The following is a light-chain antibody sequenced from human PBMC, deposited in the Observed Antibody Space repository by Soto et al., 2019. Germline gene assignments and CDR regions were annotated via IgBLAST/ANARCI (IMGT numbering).Light chain of an antibody. J-gene: IGLJ1*01. V-gene: IGLV2-23*01. CDR3: CSYAGSSTYV. Sequence: QSVLTQPASVSGCPGQSISSSCTGTSCDVGSYNLVSWYQQHPGKAPKLMIYEGSKRPSGVSNRFSGSKSGNTASLTISGLQAEDEADYYCCSYAGSSTYVFGTGTKVTV. CDR2: EGS. CDR1: SCDVGSYNL.